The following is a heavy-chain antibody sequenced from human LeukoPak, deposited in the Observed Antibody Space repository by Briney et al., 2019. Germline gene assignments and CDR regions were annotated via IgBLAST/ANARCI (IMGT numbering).Heavy chain of an antibody. CDR1: GGSISNHY. Sequence: SETLSLTCIVSGGSISNHYWSCIRQPPGKRLEWIGYIYYSGSTNYNPSLKSRVTISVDTSEKQFSLKLSSVTAADTAVYYCARGVVVTAFDYWGQGTLVTVSS. D-gene: IGHD2-21*02. V-gene: IGHV4-59*11. CDR2: IYYSGST. CDR3: ARGVVVTAFDY. J-gene: IGHJ4*02.